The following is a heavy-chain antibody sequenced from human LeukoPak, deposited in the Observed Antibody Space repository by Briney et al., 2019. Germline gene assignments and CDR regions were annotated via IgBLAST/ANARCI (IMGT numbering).Heavy chain of an antibody. CDR3: AGRGYSDYDDDFDI. V-gene: IGHV1-8*03. Sequence: AAVKVSCKASGYTFTSYDINWVRQATGKGLEWMGWMNPNRGNTGYEQKFQGRVTITRNTSISTAYMELRSLRSEDAAVYYCAGRGYSDYDDDFDIWGQGTMVTVSS. CDR1: GYTFTSYD. D-gene: IGHD5-12*01. CDR2: MNPNRGNT. J-gene: IGHJ3*02.